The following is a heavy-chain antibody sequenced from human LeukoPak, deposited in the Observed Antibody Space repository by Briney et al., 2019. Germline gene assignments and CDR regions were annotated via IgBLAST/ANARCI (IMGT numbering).Heavy chain of an antibody. CDR2: INHSGST. CDR1: GGSFSGYY. V-gene: IGHV4-34*01. D-gene: IGHD2-2*01. Sequence: SETLSLTCAVYGGSFSGYYWSWIRQPPGKGLEWIGEINHSGSTNYNPSLKSRVTISVDTSKNQFSLKLSSVTAADTAVYYCARAPPPATIDYWGQEFWSPSPQ. J-gene: IGHJ4*01. CDR3: ARAPPPATIDY.